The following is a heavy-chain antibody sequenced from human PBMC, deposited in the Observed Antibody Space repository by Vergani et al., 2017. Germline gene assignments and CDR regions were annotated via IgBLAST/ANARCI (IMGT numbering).Heavy chain of an antibody. CDR1: EYSFGNYW. J-gene: IGHJ4*02. Sequence: EVVLVQSGPEMRKPGESLKISCKGSEYSFGNYWIGWVRQMPGKGLAWMGIIYPADSDTRYSPSFQGQVTISADKSISTAFLQWDSLKASDTALYYCARHTTYTDSWGQGTLVTVSS. CDR2: IYPADSDT. D-gene: IGHD1-1*01. CDR3: ARHTTYTDS. V-gene: IGHV5-51*01.